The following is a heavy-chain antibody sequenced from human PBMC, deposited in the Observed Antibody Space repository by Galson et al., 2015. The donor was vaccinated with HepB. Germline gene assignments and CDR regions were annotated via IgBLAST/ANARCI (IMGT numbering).Heavy chain of an antibody. CDR1: GFIFSRYG. J-gene: IGHJ4*02. V-gene: IGHV3-30*03. CDR3: GRERVPTIRGNIGH. Sequence: SLRPSCAASGFIFSRYGMHWVRQAPGKGLEWVAVISNDGNDRHYADSVKGRFTISRDNSKSTLYLQMNSLRPEDTAVYYCGRERVPTIRGNIGHWGQGTLVTVSS. D-gene: IGHD2/OR15-2a*01. CDR2: ISNDGNDR.